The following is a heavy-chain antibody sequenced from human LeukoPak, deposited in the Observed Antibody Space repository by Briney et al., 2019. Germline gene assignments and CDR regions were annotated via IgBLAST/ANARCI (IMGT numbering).Heavy chain of an antibody. CDR2: LSGTGDST. CDR1: GFAFGYYA. Sequence: GGSLRLSCATSGFAFGYYAMHWVRQAPGKGLEWVSGLSGTGDSTYYADSVKGRFTISRDNSANTLYLQMNSLRAEDTAVYYCARELPRTHQFYYYGMDVWGRGTTVTVSS. CDR3: ARELPRTHQFYYYGMDV. D-gene: IGHD3-10*01. J-gene: IGHJ6*02. V-gene: IGHV3-23*01.